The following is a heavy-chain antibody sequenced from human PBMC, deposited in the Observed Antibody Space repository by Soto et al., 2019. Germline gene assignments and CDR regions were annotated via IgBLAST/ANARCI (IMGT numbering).Heavy chain of an antibody. V-gene: IGHV3-74*01. CDR1: GFTFSSDW. D-gene: IGHD4-4*01. CDR3: ARGPRGLYGNDY. J-gene: IGHJ4*02. CDR2: INMDGSST. Sequence: GGSLRLSCAASGFTFSSDWMHWVRLAAGKGLVWVSRINMDGSSTNYADSVKGRFTISRDNDKNTLYLQMNSLRADDTAVYYCARGPRGLYGNDYWGQGALVTVSS.